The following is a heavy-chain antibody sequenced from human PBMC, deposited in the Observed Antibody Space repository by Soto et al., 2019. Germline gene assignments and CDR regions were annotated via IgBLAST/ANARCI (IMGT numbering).Heavy chain of an antibody. CDR1: GYTFTGYY. D-gene: IGHD3-16*01. Sequence: ASVKVSCKASGYTFTGYYMHWVRQAPGQGLEWMGWINPNSGGTNYAQKFQGWVTMTRDTSISTAYMELSRLRSDDTAVYYCAGRGDPEAPSSDFSGMAAGGQGTTVTV. J-gene: IGHJ6*02. V-gene: IGHV1-2*04. CDR2: INPNSGGT. CDR3: AGRGDPEAPSSDFSGMAA.